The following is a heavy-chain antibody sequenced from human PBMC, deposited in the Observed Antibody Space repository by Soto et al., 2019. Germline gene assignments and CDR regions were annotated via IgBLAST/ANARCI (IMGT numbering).Heavy chain of an antibody. CDR2: IIPKYDSV. CDR3: ATWRSYSGSYCFDY. Sequence: QVQLVQSGAEVKKPGSSVKVSCEAFGGTSHTYTINWVRQAPGQGLEWIGQIIPKYDSVNYAQSFQGRVTISADKSRNTCYMELSSLRSEDTALYYCATWRSYSGSYCFDYWGQGTLVSVSS. D-gene: IGHD1-26*01. V-gene: IGHV1-69*06. J-gene: IGHJ4*02. CDR1: GGTSHTYT.